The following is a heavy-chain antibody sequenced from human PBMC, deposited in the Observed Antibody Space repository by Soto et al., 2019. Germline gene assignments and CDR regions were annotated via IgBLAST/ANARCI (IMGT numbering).Heavy chain of an antibody. V-gene: IGHV4-59*01. Sequence: SETLSLTCTVSGGSISSYYWSWIRQPPGKGLEWIGYIYYSGSTNYNPSLKSRVTISVDTSKNQFSLKLSSVTAADTAVYYCARGTSRLQNWFDPWGQGTLVTVSS. CDR1: GGSISSYY. CDR2: IYYSGST. J-gene: IGHJ5*02. D-gene: IGHD6-6*01. CDR3: ARGTSRLQNWFDP.